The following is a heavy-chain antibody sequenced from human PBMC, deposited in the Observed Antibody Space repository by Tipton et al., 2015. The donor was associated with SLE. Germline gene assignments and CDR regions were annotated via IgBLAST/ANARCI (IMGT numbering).Heavy chain of an antibody. V-gene: IGHV4-39*07. CDR2: IYHSGST. Sequence: TLSLTCTVSGGSISSGSYYWSWIRQPAGKGLEWIGSIYHSGSTYYNPSLKSRVTISVDTSKNQFSLKLSSVTAADTAVYYCARASRPFDYWGQGTLVPASS. J-gene: IGHJ4*02. CDR1: GGSISSGSYY. CDR3: ARASRPFDY.